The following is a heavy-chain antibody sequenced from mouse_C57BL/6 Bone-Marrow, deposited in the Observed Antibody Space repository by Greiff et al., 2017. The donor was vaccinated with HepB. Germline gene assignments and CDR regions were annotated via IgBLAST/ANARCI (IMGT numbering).Heavy chain of an antibody. CDR3: ARDDYDVEAY. CDR2: ISSGSSTI. J-gene: IGHJ3*01. V-gene: IGHV5-17*01. Sequence: EVMLVESGGGLVKPGGSLKLSCAASGFTFSDYGMHWVRQAPEKGLEWVAYISSGSSTIYYADTVKGRFTISRDNAKNTLFLQMTSLRSEDTAMYYCARDDYDVEAYWGQGTLVTVSA. CDR1: GFTFSDYG. D-gene: IGHD2-4*01.